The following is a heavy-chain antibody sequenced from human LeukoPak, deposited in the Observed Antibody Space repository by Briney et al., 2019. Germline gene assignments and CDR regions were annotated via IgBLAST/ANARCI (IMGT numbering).Heavy chain of an antibody. CDR2: IYYTGST. D-gene: IGHD5-18*01. J-gene: IGHJ5*02. Sequence: GSLRLSCAASGFTFSSYSMNWVRQPPGKGLERIGSIYYTGSTYYNPSLKSRVTISVDTSKNQFSLKLGSVTAADTAVYYCARHRDTTMAPGNWFDPWGQGTLVTVSS. V-gene: IGHV4-39*01. CDR3: ARHRDTTMAPGNWFDP. CDR1: GFTFSSYSMN.